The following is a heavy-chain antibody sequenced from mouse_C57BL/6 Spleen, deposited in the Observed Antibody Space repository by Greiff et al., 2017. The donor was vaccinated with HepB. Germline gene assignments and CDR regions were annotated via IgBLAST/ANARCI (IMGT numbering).Heavy chain of an antibody. Sequence: EVMLVESEGGLVQPGSSMKLSCTASGFTFSDYYMAWVRQVPEKGLEWVANINYDGSSTYYLDSLKSRFIISRDNAKNILYLQMSSLKSEDTATYYCARERPPYYAMDYWGQGTSVTVSS. CDR1: GFTFSDYY. CDR2: INYDGSST. J-gene: IGHJ4*01. V-gene: IGHV5-16*01. CDR3: ARERPPYYAMDY.